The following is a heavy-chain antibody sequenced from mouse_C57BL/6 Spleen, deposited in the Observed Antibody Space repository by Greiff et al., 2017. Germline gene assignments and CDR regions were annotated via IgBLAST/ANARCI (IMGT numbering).Heavy chain of an antibody. Sequence: EVQLQQSGAELVRPGASVKLSCTASGFNIKDDYMHWVKQRPEQGLEWIGWIDPENGDTEYASKFQGKATITADTSSNTAYLQLSSLTSEDTAVYYCTTAFHGSSNYYAMDYWGQGTSVTVSS. CDR1: GFNIKDDY. CDR2: IDPENGDT. J-gene: IGHJ4*01. D-gene: IGHD1-1*01. CDR3: TTAFHGSSNYYAMDY. V-gene: IGHV14-4*01.